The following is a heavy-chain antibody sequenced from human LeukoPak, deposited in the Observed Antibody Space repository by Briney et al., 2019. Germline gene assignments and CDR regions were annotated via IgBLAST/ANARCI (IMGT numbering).Heavy chain of an antibody. CDR2: ISGSGGST. J-gene: IGHJ4*02. V-gene: IGHV3-23*01. Sequence: GGSLRLSCTVSGFPFSSYAMSWVRQAPGKGLEWVSAISGSGGSTYHADSVKGRLTISRDNSKNTLYLQMNSLRAEDTGVYYCARGTRFDYWGQGTLVTVSS. CDR1: GFPFSSYA. CDR3: ARGTRFDY.